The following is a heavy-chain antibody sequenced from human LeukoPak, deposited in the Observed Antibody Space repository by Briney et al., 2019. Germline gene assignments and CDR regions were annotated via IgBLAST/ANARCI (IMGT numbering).Heavy chain of an antibody. CDR3: ARGGGFGSGHLL. CDR1: GGSISSYY. J-gene: IGHJ4*02. CDR2: IYYSGST. Sequence: SETLSLTCTVSGGSISSYYWSWIRQPPGKGLEWIGYIYYSGSTNYNPSLKSRVTISVDTSKNQFSLKLSSVTAADTAVYYCARGGGFGSGHLLWGQGTLVTVSS. V-gene: IGHV4-59*01. D-gene: IGHD6-19*01.